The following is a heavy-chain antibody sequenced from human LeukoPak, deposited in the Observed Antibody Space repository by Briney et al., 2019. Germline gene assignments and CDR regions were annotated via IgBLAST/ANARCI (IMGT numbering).Heavy chain of an antibody. V-gene: IGHV7-4-1*02. J-gene: IGHJ4*02. CDR3: ARNFWAAPYEAFDY. CDR2: INTNTGSP. CDR1: GYTFTSYA. Sequence: ASVKVSCKASGYTFTSYAMNWVRQAPGQGLEWMGWINTNTGSPTYAQGFTGRFVFSLDTSVSTAYLQISSLKAEDTAVYYCARNFWAAPYEAFDYWGQGTLVTVSS. D-gene: IGHD6-6*01.